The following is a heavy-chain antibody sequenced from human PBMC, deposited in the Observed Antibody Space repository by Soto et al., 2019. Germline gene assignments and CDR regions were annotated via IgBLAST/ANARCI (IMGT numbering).Heavy chain of an antibody. CDR3: ARSFYP. CDR2: IYYNGST. CDR1: GGSISNYF. Sequence: PSETLSLTCIVSGGSISNYFWGWIRQPPGKGLEWIGYIYYNGSTHYNPSLRSRVTMSLDMSKNHLSLALTSVTAADTAVYYCARSFYPWGQGTLVTVSS. V-gene: IGHV4-59*01. J-gene: IGHJ5*02.